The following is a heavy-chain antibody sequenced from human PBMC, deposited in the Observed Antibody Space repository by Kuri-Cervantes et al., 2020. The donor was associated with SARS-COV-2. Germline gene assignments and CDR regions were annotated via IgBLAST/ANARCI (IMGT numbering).Heavy chain of an antibody. CDR3: ARAFVVVVAAWRTGMDV. J-gene: IGHJ6*02. V-gene: IGHV3-30-3*01. CDR2: ISYDGSNK. D-gene: IGHD2-15*01. CDR1: GFTFSSYA. Sequence: GGSLRLSCAASGFTFSSYAMHWVRQAPGKGLEWVAVISYDGSNKYYADSVKGRFTISRDNSKNTLYLQMNSLRAEDTAVYYCARAFVVVVAAWRTGMDVWGLGTTVTVSS.